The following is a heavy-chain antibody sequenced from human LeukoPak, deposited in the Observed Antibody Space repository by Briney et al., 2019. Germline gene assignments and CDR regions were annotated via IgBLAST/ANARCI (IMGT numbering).Heavy chain of an antibody. CDR3: ARDGAYTIDY. Sequence: GGSLRLSCVASGFTFSNHWMYWVRQTPEKGLVWDSRIYNDGSKTTYADSVKGRFTISRDNAKNTVYLQMNSLRAEDTAVYYCARDGAYTIDYWGQGTLVTVSS. J-gene: IGHJ4*02. V-gene: IGHV3-74*01. CDR2: IYNDGSKT. D-gene: IGHD3-16*01. CDR1: GFTFSNHW.